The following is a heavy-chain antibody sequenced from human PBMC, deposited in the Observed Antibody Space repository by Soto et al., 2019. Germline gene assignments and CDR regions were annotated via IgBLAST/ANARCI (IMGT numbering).Heavy chain of an antibody. D-gene: IGHD3-10*01. CDR2: IYYSGST. CDR3: ATITPGSYWFDP. J-gene: IGHJ5*02. Sequence: LSLTCTVSGGSISSGGYYWSWIRQHPGKGLEWIGYIYYSGSTYYNPSLKSRVTISVDTSKNQFSLKLSSVTAADTAVYYCATITPGSYWFDPWGQGTPVTAPQ. CDR1: GGSISSGGYY. V-gene: IGHV4-31*03.